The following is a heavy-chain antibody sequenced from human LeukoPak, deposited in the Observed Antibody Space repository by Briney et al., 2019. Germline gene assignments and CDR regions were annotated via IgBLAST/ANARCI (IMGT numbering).Heavy chain of an antibody. CDR1: GFTFSSYA. D-gene: IGHD2-2*01. J-gene: IGHJ4*02. Sequence: GGSLRLSCAASGFTFSSYAMSWVRQAPGKGLEWVSAISGSGGSTYYADSVKGRFTISRDNSKNTLYLQMNSLRAEDTAVYYCAKVIGYCSSTSCYPVDWGQGTLVTVSS. V-gene: IGHV3-23*01. CDR2: ISGSGGST. CDR3: AKVIGYCSSTSCYPVD.